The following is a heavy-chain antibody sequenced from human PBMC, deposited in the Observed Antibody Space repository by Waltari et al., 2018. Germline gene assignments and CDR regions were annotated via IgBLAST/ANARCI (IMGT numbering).Heavy chain of an antibody. J-gene: IGHJ4*02. CDR3: AKGSRGYTNYFFDS. CDR2: ISGSGATP. V-gene: IGHV3-23*01. D-gene: IGHD3-16*02. CDR1: GISFMGFS. Sequence: EVQLLESAGGLVQPGEARRLSCAASGISFMGFSMTWVREAPGEGLECVASISGSGATPFYADSVKGRFTIVRDNSRDTVYLQMNSLRVDDSAVYYCAKGSRGYTNYFFDSWGQGTLVSVSS.